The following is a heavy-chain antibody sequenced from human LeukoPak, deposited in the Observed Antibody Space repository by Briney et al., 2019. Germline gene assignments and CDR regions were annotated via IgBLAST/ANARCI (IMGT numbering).Heavy chain of an antibody. D-gene: IGHD5-12*01. V-gene: IGHV1-2*02. CDR1: GYSFIGYY. CDR3: ARELVATIPPYYYGLDV. J-gene: IGHJ6*02. CDR2: INPNSGST. Sequence: ASVKVSCKASGYSFIGYYIRWVRQAPGKGPEWMGWINPNSGSTNYARKFQGRITFTRDTSISTAYLELSRLISDDTAVYYCARELVATIPPYYYGLDVWGQGTTVTVSS.